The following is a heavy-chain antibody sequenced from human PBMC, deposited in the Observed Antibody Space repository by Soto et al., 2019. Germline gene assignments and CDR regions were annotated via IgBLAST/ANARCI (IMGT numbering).Heavy chain of an antibody. CDR2: IIPIFGTA. Sequence: GASVKVSCKASGGTFSSYAISWLRQAPGQGLEWMGGIIPIFGTANYAQKFQGRVTITADKSTSTAYMELSSLRSEDTAVYYCARDTSNSSSSRYYYYGMDVWGQGTTVTVSS. CDR1: GGTFSSYA. CDR3: ARDTSNSSSSRYYYYGMDV. J-gene: IGHJ6*02. D-gene: IGHD6-6*01. V-gene: IGHV1-69*06.